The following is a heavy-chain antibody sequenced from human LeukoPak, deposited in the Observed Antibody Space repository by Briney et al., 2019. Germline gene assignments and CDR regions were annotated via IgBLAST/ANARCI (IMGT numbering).Heavy chain of an antibody. Sequence: ETLSLTCAVYGGSFSGYYWSWIRQPPGKGLEWIGEINHSGSTNYNPSLKSRVIISVDTSKNQFSLKLSSVTAADTAVYYCARGSGGVVPAVTPDYYMDVWGKGTTVTVS. V-gene: IGHV4-34*01. D-gene: IGHD2-2*01. CDR2: INHSGST. CDR3: ARGSGGVVPAVTPDYYMDV. CDR1: GGSFSGYY. J-gene: IGHJ6*03.